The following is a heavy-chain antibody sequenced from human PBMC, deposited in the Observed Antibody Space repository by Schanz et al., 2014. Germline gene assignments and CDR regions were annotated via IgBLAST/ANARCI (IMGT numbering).Heavy chain of an antibody. V-gene: IGHV3-48*01. J-gene: IGHJ4*02. Sequence: EVQLVESGGGLVQPGGSLRLSCTASGFTFSDYWMSWVRQAPGKGLEWVSGISGSGASTYYADSVKGRFTISRDNAKNSLYLEMNSLRAEDTALYYCARDRRNADLDYWGQGTLVTVSS. D-gene: IGHD1-1*01. CDR2: ISGSGAST. CDR3: ARDRRNADLDY. CDR1: GFTFSDYW.